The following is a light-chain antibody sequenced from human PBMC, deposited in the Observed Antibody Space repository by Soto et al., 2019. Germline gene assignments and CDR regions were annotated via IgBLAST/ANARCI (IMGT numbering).Light chain of an antibody. CDR1: SSDVGGYNY. CDR2: DVT. J-gene: IGLJ1*01. CDR3: SSYTVSNTLEV. V-gene: IGLV2-14*03. Sequence: QSALTQPASVSGSPGQSITISCTGTSSDVGGYNYVSWYQQHPGKAPKLMIYDVTNRPSGVSNRFSGSKSGNTASLTISGLQAEDEADYYCSSYTVSNTLEVFGTGTKVTVL.